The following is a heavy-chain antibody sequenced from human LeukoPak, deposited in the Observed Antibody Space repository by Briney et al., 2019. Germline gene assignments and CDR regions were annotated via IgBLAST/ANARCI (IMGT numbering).Heavy chain of an antibody. J-gene: IGHJ3*02. V-gene: IGHV1-2*02. CDR3: ARDGVAGSSDAFDI. D-gene: IGHD6-19*01. CDR1: GYTFIGYY. CDR2: IDPYSGGT. Sequence: ASVKVSCKACGYTFIGYYMHWGRQAPGPGLEWMVWIDPYSGGTHFAQGFHGRVSMTLDTSISTAYMELPRLTPGDTAVYYCARDGVAGSSDAFDIWGQGTMVTVSA.